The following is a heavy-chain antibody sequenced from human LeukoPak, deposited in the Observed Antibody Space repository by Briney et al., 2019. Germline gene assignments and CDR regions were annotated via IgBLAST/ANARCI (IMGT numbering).Heavy chain of an antibody. Sequence: PSETLSLTCTVSGGSVSSGLSYWNWIRQPPGKGLEWIGYIYYSGSSNYSPSLKSRVSMSVDTSKNQFSLRLSSVTAADTAVYYCARDQGTYGYGDFYYSGMDVWGQGTTVTVSS. J-gene: IGHJ6*02. CDR2: IYYSGSS. D-gene: IGHD5-18*01. V-gene: IGHV4-61*01. CDR3: ARDQGTYGYGDFYYSGMDV. CDR1: GGSVSSGLSY.